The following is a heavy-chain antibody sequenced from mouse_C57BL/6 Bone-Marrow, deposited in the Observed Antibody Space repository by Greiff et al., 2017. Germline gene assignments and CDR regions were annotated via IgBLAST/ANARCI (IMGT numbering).Heavy chain of an antibody. J-gene: IGHJ2*01. D-gene: IGHD3-3*01. CDR3: ARGDNGTTYFDY. CDR2: IDPSDSET. Sequence: VQLQQPGAELVRPGSSVKLSCKASGYTFTSYWMHWVKQRPIQGLEWIGNIDPSDSETHYTQKFKDKATLTVDKSSSTAYMQLSSLTSEDSAVYYCARGDNGTTYFDYWGQGTTLTVSS. CDR1: GYTFTSYW. V-gene: IGHV1-52*01.